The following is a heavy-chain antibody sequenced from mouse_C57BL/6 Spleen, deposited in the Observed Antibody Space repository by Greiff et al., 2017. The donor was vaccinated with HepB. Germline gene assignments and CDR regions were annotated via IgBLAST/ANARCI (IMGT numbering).Heavy chain of an antibody. CDR3: ARGGLRHYFDY. Sequence: DVQLQESGPGLVKPSQSLSLTCSVTGYSITSGYYWNWIRQFPGNKLEWMGYISYDGSNNYNPSLKNRISITRDTSKNQFFLKLNSVTTEDTATYYCARGGLRHYFDYWGQGTTLTVSS. CDR1: GYSITSGYY. D-gene: IGHD2-4*01. CDR2: ISYDGSN. J-gene: IGHJ2*01. V-gene: IGHV3-6*01.